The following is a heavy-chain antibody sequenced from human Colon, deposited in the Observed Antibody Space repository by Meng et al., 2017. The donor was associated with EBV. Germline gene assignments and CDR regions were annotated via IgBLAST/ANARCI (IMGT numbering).Heavy chain of an antibody. J-gene: IGHJ4*02. CDR3: ARVGAYCGGDCYHPR. CDR2: IYHSGST. CDR1: GGSLSSRNW. Sequence: VRRQAAGPGRGKPSGTLSLTCAVSGGSLSSRNWWSWVRQPPGKGLEWIGEIYHSGSTNYNPSLKSRVTISVDESKNQFSLRLSSVTAADTAVYYCARVGAYCGGDCYHPRWGQGTLVTVSS. D-gene: IGHD2-21*02. V-gene: IGHV4-4*02.